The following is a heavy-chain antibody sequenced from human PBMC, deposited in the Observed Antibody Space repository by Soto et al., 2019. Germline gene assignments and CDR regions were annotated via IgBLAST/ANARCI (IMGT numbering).Heavy chain of an antibody. J-gene: IGHJ4*02. Sequence: EVQLVQSGAEVKKPGESLRISCKGSGYSFTSYWISWVRQMPGKGLEWMGRIDPSDSYTNYSPSFQGHVTISADKSISTAYLQWSSLKASDTAMYYCARQEGDCSSTSCRSDYWGQGTLVTVSS. CDR1: GYSFTSYW. CDR3: ARQEGDCSSTSCRSDY. D-gene: IGHD2-2*01. CDR2: IDPSDSYT. V-gene: IGHV5-10-1*03.